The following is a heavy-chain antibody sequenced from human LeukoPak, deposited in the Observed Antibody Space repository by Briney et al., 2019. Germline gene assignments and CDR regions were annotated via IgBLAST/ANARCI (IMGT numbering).Heavy chain of an antibody. V-gene: IGHV3-21*01. J-gene: IGHJ4*02. CDR3: ARALHDSSGYYFDY. CDR2: ISNSSPNI. Sequence: GGSLRISCAASGFTFSSYEMNWVRQAPGKGLEGVSSISNSSPNIYYADSVKGRFTISRDSAKDSLFLQMNSLRAEDTAVYYCARALHDSSGYYFDYWGQGTLVTVSS. CDR1: GFTFSSYE. D-gene: IGHD3-22*01.